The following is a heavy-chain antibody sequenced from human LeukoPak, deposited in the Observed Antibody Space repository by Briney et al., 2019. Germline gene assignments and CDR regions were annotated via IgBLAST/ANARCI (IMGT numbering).Heavy chain of an antibody. D-gene: IGHD1-20*01. CDR1: GSTLFNYA. CDR2: FRGTAGST. CDR3: ARGITGSMAFAI. J-gene: IGHJ3*02. Sequence: GGSLRLSFEAPGSTLFNYAVTWVRQAPGKGLEWVSAFRGTAGSTYYADSVKGRFTISRDNSKNTLHLLMNSLRAEDTAVYYCARGITGSMAFAIWGQGTMVTVSS. V-gene: IGHV3-23*01.